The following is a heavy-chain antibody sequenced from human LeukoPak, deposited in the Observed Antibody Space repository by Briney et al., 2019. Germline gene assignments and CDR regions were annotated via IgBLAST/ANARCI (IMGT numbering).Heavy chain of an antibody. J-gene: IGHJ6*02. CDR3: ARYCSGGSCYLPSYYYYYGMDV. CDR2: ISAYNGNT. CDR1: GYTFTSYG. Sequence: GASVKVSCKASGYTFTSYGISWVRQAPGQGLEWMGWISAYNGNTNYAQKLQGRVTMTTDTSTSTAYMELRSLRSDDTAVYYCARYCSGGSCYLPSYYYYYGMDVWGQGTLVTVSS. D-gene: IGHD2-15*01. V-gene: IGHV1-18*01.